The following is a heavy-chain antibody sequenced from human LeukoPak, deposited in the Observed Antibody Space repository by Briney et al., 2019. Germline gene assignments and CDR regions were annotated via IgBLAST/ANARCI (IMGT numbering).Heavy chain of an antibody. CDR1: RFIFSDYA. J-gene: IGHJ4*02. Sequence: GGSVRLSCGASRFIFSDYAKKCVRQAPGKGLQWVSSISGSGGNTYYADSVKGRFTISRYNDKNSLYLQMDSLKAERTAVYYCAWLGIQIWPIDDYWGQGTLVTVSS. V-gene: IGHV3-23*01. CDR2: ISGSGGNT. D-gene: IGHD5-18*01. CDR3: AWLGIQIWPIDDY.